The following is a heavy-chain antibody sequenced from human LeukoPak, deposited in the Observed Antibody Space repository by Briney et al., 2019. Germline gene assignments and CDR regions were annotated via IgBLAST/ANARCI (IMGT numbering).Heavy chain of an antibody. Sequence: GGSLRLSCVASGFPCSSYWMTWVRQAPGKGLEWVANIKQDGSKKSYVDSVKGRFTISRDNSKNTVYLQMDSLRVEDTAVYFCARGVHSSGWYQWYFDLWGRGTLVTVSS. CDR3: ARGVHSSGWYQWYFDL. V-gene: IGHV3-7*01. J-gene: IGHJ2*01. CDR2: IKQDGSKK. CDR1: GFPCSSYW. D-gene: IGHD6-13*01.